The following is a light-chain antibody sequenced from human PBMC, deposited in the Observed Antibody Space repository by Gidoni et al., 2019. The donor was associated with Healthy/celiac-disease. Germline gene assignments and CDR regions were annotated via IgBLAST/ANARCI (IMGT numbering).Light chain of an antibody. CDR2: WAS. J-gene: IGKJ1*01. CDR3: QQYCSTPLT. V-gene: IGKV4-1*01. Sequence: DIVMTQSPDSLAVSLGERATVNCKASQSVLYSANNKNYLAWYQQKPGQPPKLLIYWASTRESGVPDRFSGRGSGTDFTLTISSLQAEDVAVYYCQQYCSTPLTFXQXTKVEIK. CDR1: QSVLYSANNKNY.